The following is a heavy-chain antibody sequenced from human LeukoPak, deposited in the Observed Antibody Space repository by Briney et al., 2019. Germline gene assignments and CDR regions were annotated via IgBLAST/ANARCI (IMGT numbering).Heavy chain of an antibody. CDR2: IYYSGST. CDR3: ARDKTYYYDSSGYFFDY. V-gene: IGHV4-59*12. J-gene: IGHJ4*02. D-gene: IGHD3-22*01. CDR1: GGSISSYY. Sequence: SETLSLTCTVSGGSISSYYWSWIRQPPGKGLEWIGYIYYSGSTNYNPSLKSRVTMSVDTSKNQFSLKLSSVTAADTAVYYCARDKTYYYDSSGYFFDYWGQGTLVTVSS.